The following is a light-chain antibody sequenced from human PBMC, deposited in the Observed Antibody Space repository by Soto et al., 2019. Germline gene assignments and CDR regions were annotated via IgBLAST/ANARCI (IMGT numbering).Light chain of an antibody. J-gene: IGKJ4*01. CDR3: QQCDGSPRLT. CDR2: GAS. Sequence: EIVLTQSPGTLSLSPGERATLSCRASQSVSSSYLAWYQQTPGQAPRLLIYGASSRATGIPDRFSGSGSGTDFTLTISRLEHADFAVYYCQQCDGSPRLTCGGGTKLEIK. V-gene: IGKV3-20*01. CDR1: QSVSSSY.